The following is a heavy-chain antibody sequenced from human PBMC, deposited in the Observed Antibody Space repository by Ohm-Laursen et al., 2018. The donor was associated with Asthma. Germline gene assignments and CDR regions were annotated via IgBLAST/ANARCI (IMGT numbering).Heavy chain of an antibody. CDR2: ISSSSSYI. V-gene: IGHV3-21*01. J-gene: IGHJ2*01. Sequence: LSLTCAASGFTFSSYSMNWVRQAPGKGLEWVSSISSSSSYIYYADSVKGRFTISRDNAKNSLYLQMNSLRAEDTAVYYCARDKEYSSSAGWYFDLWGRGTLVTVSS. D-gene: IGHD6-6*01. CDR3: ARDKEYSSSAGWYFDL. CDR1: GFTFSSYS.